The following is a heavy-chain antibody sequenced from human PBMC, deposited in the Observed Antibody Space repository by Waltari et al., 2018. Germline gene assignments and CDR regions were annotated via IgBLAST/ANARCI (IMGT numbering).Heavy chain of an antibody. D-gene: IGHD1-1*01. V-gene: IGHV3-74*03. Sequence: EEQLVESGGGLVQPGDSLRLSCAASGFTFSSYWMNWVRKAPGKGPLWVSRISSDARDTTYADSVKGRFTISRDNAKNTLYLQMNRLRAEDTAVYFCARVSRRTYRSPVPGRHYYYGMDVWGQGTTVTVSS. CDR3: ARVSRRTYRSPVPGRHYYYGMDV. J-gene: IGHJ6*02. CDR1: GFTFSSYW. CDR2: ISSDARDT.